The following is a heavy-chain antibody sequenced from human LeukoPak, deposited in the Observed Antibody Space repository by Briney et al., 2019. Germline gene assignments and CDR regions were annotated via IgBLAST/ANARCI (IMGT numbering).Heavy chain of an antibody. D-gene: IGHD6-6*01. Sequence: ASGKVSCKASGYTFPGYYMHWVRQAPGQGLEWMGWINPNSGGTNYAQKFQGRVTMTRDTSISTAYMKLSRLRSDDTAVYYCAREHSSSSGKVFDYWGQGTLVTVSS. V-gene: IGHV1-2*02. CDR1: GYTFPGYY. CDR3: AREHSSSSGKVFDY. J-gene: IGHJ4*02. CDR2: INPNSGGT.